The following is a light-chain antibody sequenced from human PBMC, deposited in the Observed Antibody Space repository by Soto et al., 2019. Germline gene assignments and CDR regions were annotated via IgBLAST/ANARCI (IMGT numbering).Light chain of an antibody. CDR3: ASYRQFISTVV. J-gene: IGLJ2*01. CDR1: SGDIGAYNY. V-gene: IGLV2-14*01. Sequence: QSALTQPASVSGSPGQSITISCTGTSGDIGAYNYVSWYQQHPGKVPKLLIYEVTSRPSGVSNRFSGSKSGNTASLTISGLQADDEAHYYCASYRQFISTVVFGGGTQLTFL. CDR2: EVT.